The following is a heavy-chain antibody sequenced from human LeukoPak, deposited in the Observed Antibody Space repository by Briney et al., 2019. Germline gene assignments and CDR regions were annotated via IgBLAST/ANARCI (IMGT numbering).Heavy chain of an antibody. CDR3: ARDPLRYFDWSHRPYYYYGMDV. CDR2: ISAYNGNT. D-gene: IGHD3-9*01. CDR1: GYTFTSYG. V-gene: IGHV1-18*01. J-gene: IGHJ6*02. Sequence: ASVTVSCTASGYTFTSYGISWVRQAPGQGLEWMGWISAYNGNTNYAQKLQGRVTMTTDTSTSTAYMELRSLRSDDTAVYYCARDPLRYFDWSHRPYYYYGMDVWGQGTTVTVSS.